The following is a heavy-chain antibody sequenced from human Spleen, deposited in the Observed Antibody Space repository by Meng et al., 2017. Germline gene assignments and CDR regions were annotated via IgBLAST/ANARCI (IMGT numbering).Heavy chain of an antibody. CDR3: ARFDISTSGRGDY. J-gene: IGHJ4*02. V-gene: IGHV4-4*02. Sequence: SETLSLTCAVSGGSITSSTWWSWVRQTPGKGLEWIGEIFHSASTNYNPPLESRVTISVDKSKNQFSLKVYSVTATDTANYYCARFDISTSGRGDYWGQGILVTVSS. CDR1: GGSITSSTW. D-gene: IGHD1-26*01. CDR2: IFHSAST.